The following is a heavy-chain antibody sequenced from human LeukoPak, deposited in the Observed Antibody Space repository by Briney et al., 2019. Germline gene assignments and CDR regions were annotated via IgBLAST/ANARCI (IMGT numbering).Heavy chain of an antibody. J-gene: IGHJ4*02. V-gene: IGHV3-64*01. CDR3: ARETATGVSSSWYYDC. D-gene: IGHD6-13*01. CDR1: GFTFSNYA. CDR2: ITSDGGGT. Sequence: GGSLRLSCAASGFTFSNYAIHWVRQAPGKGLEYISAITSDGGGTFYANSVKGRFTISRDNSKDTLYLQMGSLTTEDMAVYYCARETATGVSSSWYYDCWGQGTLVTVSS.